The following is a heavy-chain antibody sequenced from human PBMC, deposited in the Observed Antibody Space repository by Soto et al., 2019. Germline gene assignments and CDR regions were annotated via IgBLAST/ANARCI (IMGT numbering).Heavy chain of an antibody. CDR2: IIPIFGTA. D-gene: IGHD2-15*01. V-gene: IGHV1-69*13. CDR1: GGTFSSYA. Sequence: SVKVSCKASGGTFSSYAISWVRQAPGQGLEWMGGIIPIFGTANYAQKFQGRVTITADESTSTAYMELSSLRSEDTAVYYCARDRGGPNKWFDPWGQGTLVTVSS. CDR3: ARDRGGPNKWFDP. J-gene: IGHJ5*02.